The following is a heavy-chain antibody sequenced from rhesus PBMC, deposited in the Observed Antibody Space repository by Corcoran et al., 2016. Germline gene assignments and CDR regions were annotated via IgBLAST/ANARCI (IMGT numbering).Heavy chain of an antibody. Sequence: QVQLQESGPGLVKPSETLSLTCAVPGGSFRSHGWSWIRQSPGKGLEGIGEIEGNSGPARYHPTLKRPVTISNAASKSQFSLKLSSVTAADTAVYYCARRPAAIDSLDVWGRGVLVTVSS. CDR3: ARRPAAIDSLDV. J-gene: IGHJ5-2*02. CDR2: IEGNSGPA. V-gene: IGHV4-80*01. CDR1: GGSFRSHG. D-gene: IGHD2-27*01.